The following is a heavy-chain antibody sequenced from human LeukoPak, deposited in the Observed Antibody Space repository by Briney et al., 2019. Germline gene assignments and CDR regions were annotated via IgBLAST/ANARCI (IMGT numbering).Heavy chain of an antibody. CDR2: INPNSGGT. CDR3: ARVRVVVAATEPHDAFDI. CDR1: GYTFTGYY. V-gene: IGHV1-2*03. Sequence: LGASVKVSCKASGYTFTGYYMHWVRQAPGQGLEWMGWINPNSGGTNYAQKFQGRVTMTRDTSISTAYMELSRLRSDDTAVYYCARVRVVVAATEPHDAFDIWGQGTMVTVSS. D-gene: IGHD2-15*01. J-gene: IGHJ3*02.